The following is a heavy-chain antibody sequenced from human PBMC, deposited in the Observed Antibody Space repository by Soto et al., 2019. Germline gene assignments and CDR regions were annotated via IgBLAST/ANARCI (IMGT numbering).Heavy chain of an antibody. CDR1: GDSSNAYY. CDR3: ARRTGRKYYGMDV. V-gene: IGHV4-59*01. CDR2: VYYKGTT. D-gene: IGHD7-27*01. Sequence: QVQLQELGPGLVKPSETLSLTCTVSGDSSNAYYWSWVRQPPGKGLEWIGYVYYKGTTNYNPSLKSRVTISADPSKKQFALNLSSVSDADSAVYYCARRTGRKYYGMDVWGQGTTVIVSS. J-gene: IGHJ6*02.